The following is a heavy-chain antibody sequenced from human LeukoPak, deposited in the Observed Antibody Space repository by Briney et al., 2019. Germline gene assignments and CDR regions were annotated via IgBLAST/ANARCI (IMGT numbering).Heavy chain of an antibody. J-gene: IGHJ5*02. Sequence: ASVKVSCKASGYTFTSYGVTWVRQAPGQGLEWMGWMNPNSGNTGYAQKFQGRVTTTRNTSISTAYMELSSLKASDTAMYYCARLGSRHGYNWGDLWGQGTLVSVSS. CDR1: GYTFTSYG. V-gene: IGHV1-8*01. CDR2: MNPNSGNT. CDR3: ARLGSRHGYNWGDL. D-gene: IGHD5-24*01.